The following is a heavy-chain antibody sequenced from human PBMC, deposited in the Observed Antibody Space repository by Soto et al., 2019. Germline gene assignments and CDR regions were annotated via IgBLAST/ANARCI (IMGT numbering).Heavy chain of an antibody. Sequence: PGGSLRLSCAASGFTFSSNGMHWVRQAPSKGLEWVAVIWYDGNKKYYGDSVRGRFTISRDNSKNTLYLEMNSLRAEDTAVYYCVVDTSGLLDYWGQGTQVTVSS. CDR3: VVDTSGLLDY. J-gene: IGHJ4*02. CDR1: GFTFSSNG. V-gene: IGHV3-33*03. CDR2: IWYDGNKK. D-gene: IGHD3-22*01.